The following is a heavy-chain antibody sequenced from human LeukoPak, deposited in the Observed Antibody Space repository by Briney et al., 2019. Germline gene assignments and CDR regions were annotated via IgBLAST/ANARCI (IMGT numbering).Heavy chain of an antibody. J-gene: IGHJ4*02. CDR2: ISSSSSYI. V-gene: IGHV3-21*01. CDR1: GFTFSSYS. D-gene: IGHD3-10*01. CDR3: ASPYGSGSYQPNY. Sequence: GGSLRLSCAASGFTFSSYSMNWVRQAPGKGLEWVSSISSSSSYIYYADSVKGRFTISRDNAKNSLYLQMNSLRAEDTAVYYCASPYGSGSYQPNYWGQGTLVTVSS.